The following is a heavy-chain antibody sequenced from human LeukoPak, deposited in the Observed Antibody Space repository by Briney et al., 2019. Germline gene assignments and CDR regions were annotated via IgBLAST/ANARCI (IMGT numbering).Heavy chain of an antibody. CDR3: ARDRYYDSSGYVTDH. J-gene: IGHJ4*02. CDR2: INPNSGGT. D-gene: IGHD3-22*01. V-gene: IGHV1-2*02. Sequence: ASVKVSCKASGYTFTGYYMHWVRQAPGQGLERMGWINPNSGGTNYAQKFQGRVTMTRGTSLSTAYMELSRLRSDDTAVYYCARDRYYDSSGYVTDHWGQGTLVTVSS. CDR1: GYTFTGYY.